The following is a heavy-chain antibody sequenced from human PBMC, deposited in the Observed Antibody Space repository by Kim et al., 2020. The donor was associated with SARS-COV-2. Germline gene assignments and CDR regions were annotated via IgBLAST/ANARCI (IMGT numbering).Heavy chain of an antibody. D-gene: IGHD3-9*01. J-gene: IGHJ4*02. Sequence: GGSLRLSCAASGFTFSSYAMHWVRQAPGKGLEWVAVISYDGSNKYYADSVKGRFTISRDNSKNTLYLQMNSLRAEDTAVYYCARDHSDILTGYYDDYWGQGTLVTVSS. CDR1: GFTFSSYA. CDR3: ARDHSDILTGYYDDY. CDR2: ISYDGSNK. V-gene: IGHV3-30*04.